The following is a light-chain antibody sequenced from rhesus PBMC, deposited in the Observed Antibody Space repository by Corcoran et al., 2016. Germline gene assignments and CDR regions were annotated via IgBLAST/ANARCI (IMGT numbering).Light chain of an antibody. CDR1: QGINNY. CDR3: LQYNKSPLT. J-gene: IGKJ4*01. V-gene: IGKV1-66*01. Sequence: DIQMTQSPSSLSASVGDRVTITCRASQGINNYLSWYQQKPGKAPKPLFYYASSFETGVPSRFSGIRSWTDYTLTITSLQPEDIATYYCLQYNKSPLTFGGWTKVE. CDR2: YAS.